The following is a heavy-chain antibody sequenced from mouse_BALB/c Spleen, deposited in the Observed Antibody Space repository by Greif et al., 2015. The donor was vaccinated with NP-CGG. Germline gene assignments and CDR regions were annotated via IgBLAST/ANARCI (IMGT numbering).Heavy chain of an antibody. D-gene: IGHD1-1*01. V-gene: IGHV5-6-5*01. CDR2: ISSGGST. J-gene: IGHJ1*01. CDR1: GFTFSSYA. Sequence: EVKLVESGGGLVKPGGSLKLSCAASGFTFSSYAMSWVRQTPEKRLEWVASISSGGSTYYPDSVKGRFTISRDNARNILYLQMSSLRSEDTAMYYCARGPYYGSSYVNWYFDVWGAGTTVTVSS. CDR3: ARGPYYGSSYVNWYFDV.